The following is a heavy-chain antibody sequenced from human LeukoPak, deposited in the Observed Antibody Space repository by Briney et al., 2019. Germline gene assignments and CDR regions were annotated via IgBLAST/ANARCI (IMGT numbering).Heavy chain of an antibody. CDR2: IYYSGST. CDR3: ARDTSTTDDAFDI. D-gene: IGHD1-26*01. J-gene: IGHJ3*02. CDR1: GGSISSGDYY. V-gene: IGHV4-30-4*01. Sequence: PSQTLSLTCTVSGGSISSGDYYWSWIRQPPGKGLEWIGYIYYSGSTYYNPSLKSRVTISVDTSKNQFSLKLSSVTAADTAVYYCARDTSTTDDAFDIWGQGTMVTVSS.